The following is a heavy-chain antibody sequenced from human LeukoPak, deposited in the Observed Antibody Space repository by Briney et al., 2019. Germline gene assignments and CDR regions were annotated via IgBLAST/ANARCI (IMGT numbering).Heavy chain of an antibody. CDR3: AKNLYCGGGSCYPSALGMDV. D-gene: IGHD2-15*01. V-gene: IGHV3-23*01. CDR1: GFTFSSYA. Sequence: GRSLRLSCAASGFTFSSYAMSWVRQAPGKGLEWVSSISGSGNRTYYADSVKGRLTISRDNSKNTLFLQMNSLRAEDTAVYYCAKNLYCGGGSCYPSALGMDVWGQGTTVTVSS. CDR2: ISGSGNRT. J-gene: IGHJ6*02.